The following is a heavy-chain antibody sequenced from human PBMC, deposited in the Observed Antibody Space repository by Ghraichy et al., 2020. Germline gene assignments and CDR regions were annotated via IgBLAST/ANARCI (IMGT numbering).Heavy chain of an antibody. V-gene: IGHV4-30-4*01. D-gene: IGHD2-2*01. Sequence: SETLSLTCTVSGGSISSGDSYWSWVRQPPGMGLEWIGYIYYTGSTFYIPSLRSRLTFYVDTSRNQFSLRLTSVTAADAAVYYCARLVSRSHPHPFDPSRRSTSYDGMDVWGQGTTVTISS. CDR1: GGSISSGDSY. CDR3: ARLVSRSHPHPFDPSRRSTSYDGMDV. J-gene: IGHJ6*02. CDR2: IYYTGST.